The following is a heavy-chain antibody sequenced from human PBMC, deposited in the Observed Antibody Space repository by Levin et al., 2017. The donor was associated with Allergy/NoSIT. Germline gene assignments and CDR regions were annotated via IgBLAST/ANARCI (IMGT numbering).Heavy chain of an antibody. CDR3: ATRGSGRSLDS. J-gene: IGHJ4*02. CDR2: IYSGGST. CDR1: GITVGNNY. V-gene: IGHV3-53*01. D-gene: IGHD3-10*01. Sequence: SCTASGITVGNNYMCWVRQAPGKGLEWVSLIYSGGSTHYADSVEGRFTIPRDSSKNTLYLQMNRLRAEDTAMYYCATRGSGRSLDSWGQGTLVTVSS.